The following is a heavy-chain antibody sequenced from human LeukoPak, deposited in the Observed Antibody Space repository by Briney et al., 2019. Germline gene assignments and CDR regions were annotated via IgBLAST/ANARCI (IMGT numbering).Heavy chain of an antibody. CDR1: GYTFTSYG. CDR2: ISAYNGNT. CDR3: ARDRYDFWSGYPSYYYYGMDV. V-gene: IGHV1-18*01. J-gene: IGHJ6*02. D-gene: IGHD3-3*01. Sequence: ASVKVSCKASGYTFTSYGISWVRQAPGQGLEWMGWISAYNGNTNYAQKLQGRVTMTTDTSTSTAYMELRSLRSDDTAVYYCARDRYDFWSGYPSYYYYGMDVRGQGTTVTVSS.